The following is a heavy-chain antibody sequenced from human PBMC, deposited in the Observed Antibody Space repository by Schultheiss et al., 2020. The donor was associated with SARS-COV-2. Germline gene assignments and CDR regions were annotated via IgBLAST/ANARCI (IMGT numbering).Heavy chain of an antibody. CDR3: ARDTRPPTVYSSGWSRGNYYYYGMDV. J-gene: IGHJ6*02. Sequence: ASVKVSCKASGYTFTSYYMHWVRQAPGQGLEWMGWINPNSGGTNYAQKFQGRVTMTRDTSISTAYMELSRLRSDDTAVYYCARDTRPPTVYSSGWSRGNYYYYGMDVWGQGTTVTVSS. V-gene: IGHV1-2*02. CDR2: INPNSGGT. CDR1: GYTFTSYY. D-gene: IGHD6-19*01.